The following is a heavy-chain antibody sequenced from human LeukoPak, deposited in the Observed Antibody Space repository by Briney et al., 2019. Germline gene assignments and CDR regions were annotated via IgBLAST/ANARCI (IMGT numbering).Heavy chain of an antibody. CDR3: AGHEGGRGDSQFDY. V-gene: IGHV4-59*08. Sequence: SETLSLTCTVSGGSISSYYWGWIRQPPGKGLEWLGYIHYSGSSNDNPSLKSRVTISVDTSKNQFSLKLSSVTAADTAVYYCAGHEGGRGDSQFDYWGQGTLVTVSS. J-gene: IGHJ4*02. CDR1: GGSISSYY. D-gene: IGHD7-27*01. CDR2: IHYSGSS.